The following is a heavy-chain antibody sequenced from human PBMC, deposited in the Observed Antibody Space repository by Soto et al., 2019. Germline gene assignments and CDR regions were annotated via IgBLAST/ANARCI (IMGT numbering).Heavy chain of an antibody. Sequence: GASVKVSCTACGYRFTSYDINWVRQATGQDFEWMGWMNPNNGNTAYAQKFQGRVTMTRDTSKSTAFMELSSLTSEDTAVYYCARGPRNWGVDYWGQGTLVTVSS. CDR2: MNPNNGNT. J-gene: IGHJ4*02. CDR1: GYRFTSYD. CDR3: ARGPRNWGVDY. D-gene: IGHD7-27*01. V-gene: IGHV1-8*01.